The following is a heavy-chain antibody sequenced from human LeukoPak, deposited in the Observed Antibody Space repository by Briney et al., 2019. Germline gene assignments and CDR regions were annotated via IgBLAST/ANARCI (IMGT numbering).Heavy chain of an antibody. CDR3: ARQSDYDFWSGYPNWFDP. Sequence: SETLSLTCAVYGGSFSGYYWSWIRQPPGKGLEWIGEINHSGSTNYNPSLKRRVTISVDTSKNQFSLKLSSVTAADTAVYYCARQSDYDFWSGYPNWFDPWGQGTLVTVSS. D-gene: IGHD3-3*01. CDR1: GGSFSGYY. V-gene: IGHV4-34*01. CDR2: INHSGST. J-gene: IGHJ5*02.